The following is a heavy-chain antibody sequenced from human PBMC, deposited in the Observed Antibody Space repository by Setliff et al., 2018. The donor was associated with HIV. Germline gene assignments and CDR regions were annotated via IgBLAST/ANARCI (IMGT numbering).Heavy chain of an antibody. CDR1: GDIFSRYG. CDR3: ASIDCGGDCYSYNYYAMDV. V-gene: IGHV1-3*01. D-gene: IGHD2-21*02. J-gene: IGHJ6*02. Sequence: ASVKVSCKASGDIFSRYGISWVRQAPGQGLEWMGWINAGNGNTKYSQKFQGRVTITRDTSASKAYMELSSLRSEDTAVYYCASIDCGGDCYSYNYYAMDVWGQGTTVTVSS. CDR2: INAGNGNT.